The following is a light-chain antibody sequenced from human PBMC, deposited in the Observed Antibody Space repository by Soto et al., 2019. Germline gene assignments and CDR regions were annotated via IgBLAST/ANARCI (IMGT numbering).Light chain of an antibody. CDR2: GAS. CDR3: QQYGSSPRT. V-gene: IGKV3-20*01. Sequence: EIVLTQSPGTLSLSPGEGATLSCRASQSISSNFLAWYQQKPGQAPTLLMHGASSRATGIPERFSGSGSGTDFTLTISRLEPEDFAVYYCQQYGSSPRTFGQGTKVDNK. CDR1: QSISSNF. J-gene: IGKJ1*01.